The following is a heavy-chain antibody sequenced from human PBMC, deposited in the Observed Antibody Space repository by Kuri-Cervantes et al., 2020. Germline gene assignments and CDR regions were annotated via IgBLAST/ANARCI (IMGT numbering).Heavy chain of an antibody. V-gene: IGHV3-9*01. J-gene: IGHJ6*03. CDR1: GFTFEEYA. CDR2: IRWNRGSI. D-gene: IGHD3-3*01. CDR3: ARPPLSDDFWSGYYVVGPKYYYYYLDV. Sequence: SLKISCSAAGFTFEEYAMEWVRQAPGKGLGWVSVIRWNRGSIGYADSVKGRFTISRDNSKDYLYLQMNSLRAEDTAVYCCARPPLSDDFWSGYYVVGPKYYYYYLDVWGKGTTVTDSS.